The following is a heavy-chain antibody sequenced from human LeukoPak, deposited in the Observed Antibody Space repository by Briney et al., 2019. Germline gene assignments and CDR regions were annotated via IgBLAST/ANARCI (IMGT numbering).Heavy chain of an antibody. CDR3: APMGVPAATLLGIYNWFDP. D-gene: IGHD2-2*01. V-gene: IGHV4-39*01. CDR1: GGSISSRSYY. Sequence: SETLSLTCTVSGGSISSRSYYWGWIRQPPGKGLEWIGSIYYSGSTYYNPSLKSRATISVDTSKNQFSLKPSSVTAADTAVYYCAPMGVPAATLLGIYNWFDPWGQGTLVTVSS. J-gene: IGHJ5*02. CDR2: IYYSGST.